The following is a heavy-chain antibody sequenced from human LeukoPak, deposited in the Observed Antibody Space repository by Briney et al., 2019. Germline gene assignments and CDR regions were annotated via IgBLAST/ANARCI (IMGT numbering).Heavy chain of an antibody. CDR1: GFTLTSYE. CDR2: ISRTGNSI. V-gene: IGHV3-48*03. J-gene: IGHJ4*02. CDR3: AKDLSGISSTGRTFDY. Sequence: GGSLRLSCAASGFTLTSYEMNWVRLAPGKGLEWISYISRTGNSIYYAVSVKGRFTVSRDSAKNSLYLQMNSLRAEDTAVYYCAKDLSGISSTGRTFDYWGQGTLVTVSS. D-gene: IGHD1-1*01.